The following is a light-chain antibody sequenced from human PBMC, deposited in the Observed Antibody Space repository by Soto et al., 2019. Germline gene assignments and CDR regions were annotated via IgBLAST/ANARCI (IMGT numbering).Light chain of an antibody. Sequence: QPVLTQPPSVSGAPGQRVTISCTGSSSNIGAGYDVHWYQQVPGTAPKLLIYGNNNRPSGVPDRFSGSKSATSASLAITGLQAEDEADYYCQSYDISLSGSVVFGGGTKVTVL. CDR1: SSNIGAGYD. CDR2: GNN. V-gene: IGLV1-40*01. CDR3: QSYDISLSGSVV. J-gene: IGLJ2*01.